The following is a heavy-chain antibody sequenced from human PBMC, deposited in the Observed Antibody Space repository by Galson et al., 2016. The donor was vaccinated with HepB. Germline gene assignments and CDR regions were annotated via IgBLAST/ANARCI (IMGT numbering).Heavy chain of an antibody. J-gene: IGHJ2*01. CDR3: ARRGSGYAFWYFDL. CDR2: IYYSGST. Sequence: TLSLTCTVSGGSISSGAYYWSWIRQLPGKGLERIGYIYYSGSTDYNPSLKSRVTISVDTSKNQFSLKLGSVTAADTAVYYCARRGSGYAFWYFDLWGRGTLVTVSS. CDR1: GGSISSGAYY. D-gene: IGHD5-12*01. V-gene: IGHV4-31*03.